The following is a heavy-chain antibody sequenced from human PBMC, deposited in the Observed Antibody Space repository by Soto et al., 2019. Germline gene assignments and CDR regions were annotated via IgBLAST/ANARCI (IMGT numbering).Heavy chain of an antibody. Sequence: WGSLRLSCAASGFTFSSYGMNWVRQAPGKGLEWVSSISSSSSYIYYADSVKGRFTISRDNAKNSLYLQMNSLRAEDTAVYYCARDRVSSSWTHFDYWGQGTLVTVSS. CDR1: GFTFSSYG. J-gene: IGHJ4*02. CDR3: ARDRVSSSWTHFDY. D-gene: IGHD6-13*01. V-gene: IGHV3-21*01. CDR2: ISSSSSYI.